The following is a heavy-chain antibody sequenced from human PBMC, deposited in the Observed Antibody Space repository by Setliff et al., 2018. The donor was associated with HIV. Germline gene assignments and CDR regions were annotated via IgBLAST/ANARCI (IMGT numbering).Heavy chain of an antibody. Sequence: PSETLSLTCTVSGDSISRGGYYWSWIRQHPGGGLDWIGYISYSGSTFYNPSLKSGVTISLDTSYNQFSLKVKSVTAADTAVYYCATGRLYYYMDVWGKGTTVTVSS. V-gene: IGHV4-31*03. D-gene: IGHD1-1*01. CDR3: ATGRLYYYMDV. CDR2: ISYSGST. CDR1: GDSISRGGYY. J-gene: IGHJ6*03.